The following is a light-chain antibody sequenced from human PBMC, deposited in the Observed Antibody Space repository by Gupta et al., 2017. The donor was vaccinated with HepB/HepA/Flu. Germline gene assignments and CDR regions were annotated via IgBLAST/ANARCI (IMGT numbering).Light chain of an antibody. CDR2: DVS. V-gene: IGLV2-14*03. CDR3: SSYTSSSTSYV. J-gene: IGLJ1*01. CDR1: SSDVGDYHY. Sequence: QSSLTQPASVSGSPGQSITLSCTGTSSDVGDYHYVSWYQQHPDKAPKLMMYDVSNRPSGGSNRFSGSKSGNTASLTISGLQAEDEADYYCSSYTSSSTSYVVGTGTKVTVL.